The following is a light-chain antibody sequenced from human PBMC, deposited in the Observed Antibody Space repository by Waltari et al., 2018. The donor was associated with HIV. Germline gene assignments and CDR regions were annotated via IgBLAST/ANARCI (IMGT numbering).Light chain of an antibody. CDR1: INDIGAYHY. CDR3: SSYTIHATRL. V-gene: IGLV2-14*01. J-gene: IGLJ3*02. Sequence: QSALTQPASVSGSPGQSITISCTGSINDIGAYHYVSWYQQHPGKAPNRFLREARNRPSGVSNGVSSTSTGNTASLTIPGLQAADEADYCCSSYTIHATRLFGGGTKLTVL. CDR2: EAR.